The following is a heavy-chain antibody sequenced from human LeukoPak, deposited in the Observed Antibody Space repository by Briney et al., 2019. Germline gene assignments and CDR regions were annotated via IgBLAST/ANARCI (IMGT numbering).Heavy chain of an antibody. CDR2: ISGGGVST. V-gene: IGHV3-23*01. J-gene: IGHJ4*02. D-gene: IGHD2-2*01. Sequence: GGSLRLSCTASGFTFSTYAMNWVRQAPGKGLEWLSGISGGGVSTYYADSVKGRFTISRDNSNNTLYLQMSSLGAEDTAVYYCAKDWGMGDQLLRIDYWGQGTLVTVSS. CDR3: AKDWGMGDQLLRIDY. CDR1: GFTFSTYA.